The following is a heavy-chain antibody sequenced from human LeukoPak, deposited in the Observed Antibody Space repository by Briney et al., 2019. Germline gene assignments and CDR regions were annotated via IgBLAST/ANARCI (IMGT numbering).Heavy chain of an antibody. CDR1: GGSINPYY. CDR2: IYSSGST. J-gene: IGHJ3*02. CDR3: ARDLEAIVATISCAFDI. V-gene: IGHV4-59*12. D-gene: IGHD5-12*01. Sequence: SGPTLLNPSETLSLTCTVSGGSINPYYWSWIRQPPGKGLEWIGYIYSSGSTNYNPSLKSRVSMSLDTSKNQFSLNMRSVTAADTAVYYCARDLEAIVATISCAFDIWGQGTMVTVSS.